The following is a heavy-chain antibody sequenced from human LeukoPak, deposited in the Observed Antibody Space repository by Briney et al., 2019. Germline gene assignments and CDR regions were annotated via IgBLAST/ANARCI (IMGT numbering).Heavy chain of an antibody. CDR2: IVGSGDAT. V-gene: IGHV3-23*01. D-gene: IGHD4-17*01. Sequence: GGSLRLSCAASGFTFSSCAMSWVRQAPGKGLEGVANIVGSGDATYYADSVEGRFTISRDNSKNMLYLQMNSLRAEDTALYYCAQRDYGHDSAPPLLNYWGQGTLVTVSS. CDR1: GFTFSSCA. CDR3: AQRDYGHDSAPPLLNY. J-gene: IGHJ4*02.